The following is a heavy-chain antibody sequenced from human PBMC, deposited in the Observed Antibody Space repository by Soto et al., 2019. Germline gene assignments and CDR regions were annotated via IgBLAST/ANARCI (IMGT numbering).Heavy chain of an antibody. CDR1: GYTLTELS. V-gene: IGHV1-24*01. J-gene: IGHJ6*02. CDR3: ARTWYYDSSGYWVHYGMDA. Sequence: ASVKVSCKVSGYTLTELSMHWVRQAPGKGLEWTGGFDPEDGETIYAQKSQGRVTMTEDTSTDTAYMELSSLRSEDTAVYYCARTWYYDSSGYWVHYGMDAWGQGTTVTVSS. CDR2: FDPEDGET. D-gene: IGHD3-22*01.